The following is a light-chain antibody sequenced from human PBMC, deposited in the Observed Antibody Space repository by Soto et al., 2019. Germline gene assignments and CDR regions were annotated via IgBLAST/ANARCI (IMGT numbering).Light chain of an antibody. CDR1: SSDVGGYNY. V-gene: IGLV2-14*03. Sequence: QSALTQPASVPGSPGQSITISCTGTSSDVGGYNYVSWYQQHPGKAPKLMIYDVSNRPSGVSNRFSGSKSGNTASLTISGLQAEDEADYYCSSYTSRSTLYVFGTVTKLPVL. CDR3: SSYTSRSTLYV. J-gene: IGLJ1*01. CDR2: DVS.